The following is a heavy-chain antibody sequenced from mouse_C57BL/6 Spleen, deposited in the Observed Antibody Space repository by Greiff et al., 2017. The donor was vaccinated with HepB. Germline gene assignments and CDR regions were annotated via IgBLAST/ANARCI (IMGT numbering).Heavy chain of an antibody. Sequence: VKLQESGPGLVQPSQSLSITCTVSGFSLTSYGVHWVRQSPGKGLEWLGVIWRGGSTDYNAAFMSRLSITKDNSKSQVFFKMNSLQADDTAIYYCAKDYGSSDWYFDVWGTGTTVTVSS. V-gene: IGHV2-5*01. CDR3: AKDYGSSDWYFDV. CDR1: GFSLTSYG. D-gene: IGHD1-1*01. J-gene: IGHJ1*03. CDR2: IWRGGST.